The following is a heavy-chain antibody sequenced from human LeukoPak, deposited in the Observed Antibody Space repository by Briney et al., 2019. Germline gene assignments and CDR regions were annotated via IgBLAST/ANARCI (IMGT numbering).Heavy chain of an antibody. Sequence: GGSLRLSCAASGFTFNSNWMSWVRQAPGKGLEWVSAIGGRGGSTYYADSLEGRFTIARDNSRDMVYLQMNSLKVEDTAIYYCGKERGAWGQGTKVTVSS. J-gene: IGHJ5*02. CDR2: IGGRGGST. D-gene: IGHD3-10*01. V-gene: IGHV3-23*01. CDR1: GFTFNSNW. CDR3: GKERGA.